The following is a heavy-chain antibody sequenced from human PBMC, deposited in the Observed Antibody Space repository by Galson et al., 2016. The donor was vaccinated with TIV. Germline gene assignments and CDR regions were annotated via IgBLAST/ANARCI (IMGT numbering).Heavy chain of an antibody. V-gene: IGHV3-30*02. CDR3: VRAEPCLSDKCGRLDY. J-gene: IGHJ4*02. D-gene: IGHD1-26*01. CDR2: IRYDGSKE. CDR1: GFTFSTYD. Sequence: SLRLSCAASGFTFSTYDIHWVRQAPGKGLEWVAFIRYDGSKEYYADSVKGRFTISRDNSKSTLYLQMDSLRAEDTAVYYCVRAEPCLSDKCGRLDYWGKGTLVTVPS.